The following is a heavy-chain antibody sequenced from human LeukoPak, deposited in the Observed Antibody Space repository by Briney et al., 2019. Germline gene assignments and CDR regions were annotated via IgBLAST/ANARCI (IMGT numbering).Heavy chain of an antibody. CDR3: ASGSGYTFGFPAY. CDR1: GFAFSGYA. CDR2: ISFDGKDK. J-gene: IGHJ4*02. V-gene: IGHV3-30*04. D-gene: IGHD3-22*01. Sequence: PGGSLRLSCEASGFAFSGYAMYWVRQDPRRGLEWVAVISFDGKDKYEGDSVRGRFTISRDDYKNTLYLQMNNLRIEDTAMYYCASGSGYTFGFPAYWGQGTLVTVSS.